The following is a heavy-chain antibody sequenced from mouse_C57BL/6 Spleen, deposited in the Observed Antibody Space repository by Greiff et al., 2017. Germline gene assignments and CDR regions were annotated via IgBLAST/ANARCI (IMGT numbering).Heavy chain of an antibody. J-gene: IGHJ4*01. Sequence: VQVVESGPGLVAPSQSLSITCTVSGFSLTSYAISWVRQPPGKGLEWLGVIWTGGGTNYNSALKSRLSISKDNSKSQVFLKMNSLQTDDTARYYCARFKYGYDGSAMDYWGQGTSVTVSS. D-gene: IGHD2-2*01. CDR1: GFSLTSYA. V-gene: IGHV2-9-1*01. CDR2: IWTGGGT. CDR3: ARFKYGYDGSAMDY.